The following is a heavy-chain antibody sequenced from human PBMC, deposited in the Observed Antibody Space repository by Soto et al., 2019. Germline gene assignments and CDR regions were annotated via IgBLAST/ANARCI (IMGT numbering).Heavy chain of an antibody. Sequence: ASVKVSCKASGYTFTSYGISWVRQAPGQGLEWMGWISAYNGNTNYAQKLQGRVTMTTDTSTSTAYMELRSLRSEDTAVYYCARGIVVVPADMGSFDYWGQGTLVTVSS. CDR2: ISAYNGNT. V-gene: IGHV1-18*01. CDR1: GYTFTSYG. J-gene: IGHJ4*02. CDR3: ARGIVVVPADMGSFDY. D-gene: IGHD2-2*01.